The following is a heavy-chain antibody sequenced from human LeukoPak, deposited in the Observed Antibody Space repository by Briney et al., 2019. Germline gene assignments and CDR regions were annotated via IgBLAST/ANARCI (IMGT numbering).Heavy chain of an antibody. J-gene: IGHJ4*02. CDR3: ARPPPGTPYYFDY. Sequence: GGSLRLSCAASGFTSSSYAMHWVRQAPGKGLEWVAVISYDGSNKYYADSVKGRFTISRDNSKNTLYLQMNSLRAEDTAVYYCARPPPGTPYYFDYWGQGTLVTVSS. CDR2: ISYDGSNK. D-gene: IGHD3-10*01. CDR1: GFTSSSYA. V-gene: IGHV3-30-3*01.